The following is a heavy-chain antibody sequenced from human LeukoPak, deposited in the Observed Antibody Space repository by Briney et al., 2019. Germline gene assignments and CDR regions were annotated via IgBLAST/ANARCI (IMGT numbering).Heavy chain of an antibody. V-gene: IGHV1-2*02. CDR2: INPNSGDT. CDR1: GYTFTGYY. CDR3: ARDSSSWRLLEQWLVHFDY. D-gene: IGHD6-13*01. Sequence: ASVKVSCKTSGYTFTGYYIHWVRQAPGQGLEWMGWINPNSGDTNYAQKFQGRVSMTGDTSISTAYMELRSLRSDDTAVYYCARDSSSWRLLEQWLVHFDYWGQGTLVTVSS. J-gene: IGHJ4*02.